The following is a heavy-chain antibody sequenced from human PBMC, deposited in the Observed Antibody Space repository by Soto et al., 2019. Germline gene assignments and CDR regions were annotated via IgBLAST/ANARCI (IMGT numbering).Heavy chain of an antibody. D-gene: IGHD6-13*01. J-gene: IGHJ5*02. V-gene: IGHV3-11*01. CDR3: ACPYSICWPPGP. CDR1: GFSFSDYY. CDR2: ISTTGRTI. Sequence: PGGSLRLSFAASGFSFSDYYMSWIRQAPGKGLEWVSYISTTGRTIYDADSVKGRFTISRGNTKNPLYLQMNSLRAEDTAVYYCACPYSICWPPGPWGQGTLVNVSS.